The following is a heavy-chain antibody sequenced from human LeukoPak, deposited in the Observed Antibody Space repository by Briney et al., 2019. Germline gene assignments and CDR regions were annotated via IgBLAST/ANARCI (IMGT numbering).Heavy chain of an antibody. D-gene: IGHD4-17*01. CDR1: GGSISSGGYY. CDR3: ARDRSNYGKPYYYYYYGMDV. J-gene: IGHJ6*02. CDR2: IYYSGST. Sequence: PSETLSLTCTVSGGSISSGGYYWSWIRQHPGKGLEWIGYIYYSGSTYYNPSLKSRVTISVDTSKNQFSLKLSSVTAADTAVYYCARDRSNYGKPYYYYYYGMDVWGQGTTVTVSS. V-gene: IGHV4-31*03.